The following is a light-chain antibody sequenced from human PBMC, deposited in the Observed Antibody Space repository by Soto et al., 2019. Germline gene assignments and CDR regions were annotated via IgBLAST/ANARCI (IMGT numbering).Light chain of an antibody. CDR1: QSINDN. J-gene: IGKJ4*01. CDR3: QQSYSVPVT. V-gene: IGKV1-39*01. CDR2: DAS. Sequence: DIQMTQSPSFLSASVGDRVTIPCRASQSINDNLNWYQWKPGKAPNLLIIDASTLRSGVPSRFSGSGFGTDFTLTISSLQPEDLAIYYCQQSYSVPVTFGGGTKVEIK.